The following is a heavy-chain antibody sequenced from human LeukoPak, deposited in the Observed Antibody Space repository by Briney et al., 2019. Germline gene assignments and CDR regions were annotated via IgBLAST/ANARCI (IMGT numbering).Heavy chain of an antibody. D-gene: IGHD4-23*01. CDR1: GFTFSSYG. CDR3: ATRGGSPQWYFDL. V-gene: IGHV3-30*02. CDR2: IRYDGSNK. Sequence: GGSLRLSCAASGFTFSSYGMHWVRQAPGKGLEWVAFIRYDGSNKYYADSVKGRFTISRDNSKNTLYLQMNSLRAEDTAVYYCATRGGSPQWYFDLWGRGTLVTVSS. J-gene: IGHJ2*01.